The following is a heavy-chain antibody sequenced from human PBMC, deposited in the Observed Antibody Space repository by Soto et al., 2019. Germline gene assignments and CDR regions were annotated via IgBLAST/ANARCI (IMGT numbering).Heavy chain of an antibody. Sequence: QVQLVESGGGVVQPGRSLRLSCAASGFTFSSYAMHWVLQAPGKGLEWVAVISYDGSNKYYADSVKGRFTISRDNSKNTLYLQMNSLRAEDTAVYYCARTVYSSSQGQFDYWGQGTLVTVSS. D-gene: IGHD6-13*01. V-gene: IGHV3-30-3*01. CDR3: ARTVYSSSQGQFDY. CDR1: GFTFSSYA. CDR2: ISYDGSNK. J-gene: IGHJ4*02.